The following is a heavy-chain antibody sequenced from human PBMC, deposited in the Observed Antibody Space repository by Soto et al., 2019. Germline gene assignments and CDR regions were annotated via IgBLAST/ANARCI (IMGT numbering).Heavy chain of an antibody. D-gene: IGHD3-22*01. CDR2: ISSSSSYI. Sequence: EVQLVESGGGLVKPGGSLRLSCAASGFTFSSYSMNWVRQAPGKGLEWVSSISSSSSYIFYADSVKGRFTISRDNAKNSLYLQMNSLRAEDTAVYYCARGLPNYDSSGYYYGYWGQGTLVTVSS. J-gene: IGHJ4*02. V-gene: IGHV3-21*01. CDR1: GFTFSSYS. CDR3: ARGLPNYDSSGYYYGY.